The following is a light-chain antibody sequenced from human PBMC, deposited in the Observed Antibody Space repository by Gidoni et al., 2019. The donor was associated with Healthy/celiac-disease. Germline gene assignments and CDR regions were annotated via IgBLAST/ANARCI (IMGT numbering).Light chain of an antibody. J-gene: IGKJ4*01. Sequence: EIVLTQSPATLSLSPGERATLSCRASQSVSSYLAWYQQKPGQAPRLLIYDASNRATGIPVRFSGSGSGTDFTLTISSLEPEDFAVYYCQQRSNWPFFXGXTKVEIK. V-gene: IGKV3-11*01. CDR2: DAS. CDR1: QSVSSY. CDR3: QQRSNWPF.